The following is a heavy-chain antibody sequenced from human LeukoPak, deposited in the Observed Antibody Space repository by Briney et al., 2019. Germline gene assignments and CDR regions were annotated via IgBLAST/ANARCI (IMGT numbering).Heavy chain of an antibody. CDR1: GGTFSSYA. Sequence: ASVKVSCKSSGGTFSSYAIIWVRQAPGQGLEWMGGIIPIFGTANYAQKFQGRVTITADESTSTAYMELSSLRSEDAAVYYCARDRPDIVVVPAAPWSGSYFDYWGQGTLVTVSS. V-gene: IGHV1-69*01. CDR2: IIPIFGTA. CDR3: ARDRPDIVVVPAAPWSGSYFDY. J-gene: IGHJ4*02. D-gene: IGHD2-2*01.